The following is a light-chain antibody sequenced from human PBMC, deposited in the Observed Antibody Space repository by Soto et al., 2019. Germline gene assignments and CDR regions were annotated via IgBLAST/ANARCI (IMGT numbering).Light chain of an antibody. CDR2: GAS. V-gene: IGKV3-20*01. CDR3: QQYGSSPRIT. J-gene: IGKJ5*01. Sequence: EIVLTQSQGPLSLSPGERATLSCRASQSVSRSYLAWYQQKPGQAPRLLIYGASSRATGIPDRFSGSGSGTDFTLTISRLEPEDFSVYYCQQYGSSPRITFGQGTRLEIK. CDR1: QSVSRSY.